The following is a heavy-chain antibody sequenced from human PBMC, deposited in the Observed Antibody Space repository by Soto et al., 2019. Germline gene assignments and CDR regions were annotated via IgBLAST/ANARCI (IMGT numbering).Heavy chain of an antibody. V-gene: IGHV3-23*01. Sequence: CGSLRLSCAASGFTFSMSAMTWVRQAPGKGLEWVSTTGLNGRTTYYADSVKGRFTVSRDNSKNTLDLHMSSLRAEDTAVYYCATVHSTSRSFDYWGQGTLVTVSS. D-gene: IGHD6-6*01. CDR2: TGLNGRTT. J-gene: IGHJ4*02. CDR1: GFTFSMSA. CDR3: ATVHSTSRSFDY.